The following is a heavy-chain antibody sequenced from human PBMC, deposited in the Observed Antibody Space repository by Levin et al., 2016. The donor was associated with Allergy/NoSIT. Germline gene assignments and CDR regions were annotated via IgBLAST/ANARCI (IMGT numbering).Heavy chain of an antibody. Sequence: GGSLRLSCAASGFTFSSYAMHWVRQAPGKGLEWVAVIAYDGSNQYYADSAKGQFTISRDNSKNALYLQMNSLRAEDTAMYYCARGQYYNGAGYVGGKIDYWGQGSLVTVSS. CDR3: ARGQYYNGAGYVGGKIDY. CDR2: IAYDGSNQ. V-gene: IGHV3-30-3*01. D-gene: IGHD3-22*01. J-gene: IGHJ4*02. CDR1: GFTFSSYA.